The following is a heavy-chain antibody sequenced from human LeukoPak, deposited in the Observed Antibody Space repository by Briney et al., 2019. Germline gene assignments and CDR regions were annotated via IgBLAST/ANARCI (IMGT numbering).Heavy chain of an antibody. Sequence: PSETLSLTCTVSGGSISTNTYYCGWIRQPPGEGLEWIGSIHYAGSTYYNPSLKSRVTLSVDTSMNQFSLKLSSVTAADTALYYCATSGTLYPHFDYWGQGTLVTVSS. J-gene: IGHJ4*02. V-gene: IGHV4-39*01. CDR2: IHYAGST. D-gene: IGHD3-10*01. CDR1: GGSISTNTYY. CDR3: ATSGTLYPHFDY.